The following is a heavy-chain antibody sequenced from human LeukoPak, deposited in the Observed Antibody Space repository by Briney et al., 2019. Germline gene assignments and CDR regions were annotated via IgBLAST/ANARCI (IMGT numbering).Heavy chain of an antibody. V-gene: IGHV4-39*01. CDR3: ARRSDSGSDDGEDYFDY. J-gene: IGHJ4*02. Sequence: SETLSLTCTVSGGSINSGTFYWGWIRQPPGKGLEWIGSMYYDESSYYNPSLKSRLTTSVDTSKNQFSLKLTSVTAADTAVYFCARRSDSGSDDGEDYFDYWGRGTLVTVSS. CDR1: GGSINSGTFY. D-gene: IGHD1-26*01. CDR2: MYYDESS.